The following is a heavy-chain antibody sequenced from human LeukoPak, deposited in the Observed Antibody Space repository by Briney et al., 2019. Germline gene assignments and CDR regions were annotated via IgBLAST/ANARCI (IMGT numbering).Heavy chain of an antibody. Sequence: PGGSLRLSCAASGFTFSSYSMNWVRQAPGKGLEWVSSISSSSSYIYYADSVKGRFTISRDNSKNTLYLQMNSLRAEDTAVYYCARPETSGWYCKDWGQGTLVTVSS. D-gene: IGHD6-19*01. V-gene: IGHV3-21*04. CDR1: GFTFSSYS. J-gene: IGHJ4*02. CDR2: ISSSSSYI. CDR3: ARPETSGWYCKD.